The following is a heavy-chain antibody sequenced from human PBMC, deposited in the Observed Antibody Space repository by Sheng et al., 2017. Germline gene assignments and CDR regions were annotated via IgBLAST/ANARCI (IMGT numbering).Heavy chain of an antibody. J-gene: IGHJ3*02. Sequence: QVQLVESGGGVVQPGRSLRLSCAASGFTFSNYGMHWVRQAPGKGLEWVAVIWYDGSNKYYADSVKGRFTISRDNSKNTLYLDMTSLRAEDTSVYYCARSYSGSPYDAFDIWGHGTMVTVSS. D-gene: IGHD1-26*01. CDR1: GFTFSNYG. CDR3: ARSYSGSPYDAFDI. V-gene: IGHV3-33*01. CDR2: IWYDGSNK.